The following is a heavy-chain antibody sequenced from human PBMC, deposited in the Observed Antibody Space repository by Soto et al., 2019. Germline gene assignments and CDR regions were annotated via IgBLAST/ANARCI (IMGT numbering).Heavy chain of an antibody. V-gene: IGHV4-31*01. D-gene: IGHD3-10*01. CDR2: IFYSGST. J-gene: IGHJ6*02. CDR1: GGSINNGGYY. CDR3: ARALRGGSYGMDV. Sequence: QVQLQESGPGLVKPSQTLSLTCTVSGGSINNGGYYWSWIRQHPGKGLEWIGYIFYSGSTYYNPSPTSPVSISVDTSKNRFSPKLRSVTAADTAVYYCARALRGGSYGMDVWGQGTTVTVSS.